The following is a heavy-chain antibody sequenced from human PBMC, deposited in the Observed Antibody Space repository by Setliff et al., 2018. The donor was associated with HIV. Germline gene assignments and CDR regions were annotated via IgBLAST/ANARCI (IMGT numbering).Heavy chain of an antibody. CDR2: INQSGST. V-gene: IGHV4-34*01. CDR3: ARSKTTVSKYFQH. CDR1: GGSFSGYY. D-gene: IGHD4-17*01. J-gene: IGHJ1*01. Sequence: SETLSLTCAVYGGSFSGYYWSWIRQPPGKGLEWIGEINQSGSTNYNPSLKSRVTISVDTPKKQFSLKLSSVTAADTAVYYCARSKTTVSKYFQHWGQGTLVTVSS.